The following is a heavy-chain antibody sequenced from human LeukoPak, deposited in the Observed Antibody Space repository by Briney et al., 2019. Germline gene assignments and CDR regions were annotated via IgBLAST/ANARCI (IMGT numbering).Heavy chain of an antibody. J-gene: IGHJ4*02. D-gene: IGHD3-22*01. V-gene: IGHV1-18*01. CDR1: GYTFTSYG. CDR2: ISPHNGNT. CDR3: ARVPYDSSGYYRD. Sequence: GESLKISCKGSGYTFTSYGISWVRQAPGQGLEWMGWISPHNGNTKYAQKLQGRVTMTTDTSTSTVYMELRSLRSDDTAVYYCARVPYDSSGYYRDWGQGTLVTVSS.